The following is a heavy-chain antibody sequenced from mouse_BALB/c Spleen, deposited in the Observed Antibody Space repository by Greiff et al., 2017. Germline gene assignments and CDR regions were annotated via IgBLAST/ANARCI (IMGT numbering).Heavy chain of an antibody. Sequence: ESGPGLVKPSQSLSLTCSVTGYSITSGYYWNWIRQFPGNKLEWMGYISYDGSNNYNPSLKNRISITRDTSKNQFFLKLNSVTTEDTATYYCARDLYYYGSSYPYAMDYWGQGTSVTVSS. J-gene: IGHJ4*01. CDR3: ARDLYYYGSSYPYAMDY. D-gene: IGHD1-1*01. CDR2: ISYDGSN. CDR1: GYSITSGYY. V-gene: IGHV3-6*02.